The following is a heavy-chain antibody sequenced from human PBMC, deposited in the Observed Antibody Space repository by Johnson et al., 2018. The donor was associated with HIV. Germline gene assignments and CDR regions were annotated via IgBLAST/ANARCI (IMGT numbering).Heavy chain of an antibody. J-gene: IGHJ3*02. Sequence: QVQLVESGGGLVQPGRSLRLSCAASGFTFSSYAMHWVRQAPGKGLEWVAVISYDGSNKYYADSVNGRFTISRDNAKNSLYLQMNSLRVEDTAVYYCARDESGYDEGFDAFDIWGQGTMVTVSS. CDR3: ARDESGYDEGFDAFDI. D-gene: IGHD5-12*01. CDR2: ISYDGSNK. V-gene: IGHV3-30*04. CDR1: GFTFSSYA.